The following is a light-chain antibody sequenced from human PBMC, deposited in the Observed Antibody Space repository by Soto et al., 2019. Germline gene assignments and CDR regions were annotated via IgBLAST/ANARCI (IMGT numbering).Light chain of an antibody. CDR1: TGAVTSGNY. CDR2: TTD. CDR3: LLYYGGTHLV. J-gene: IGLJ3*02. V-gene: IGLV7-43*01. Sequence: QTVVTQEPSLTVSPGGTVTLTCASSTGAVTSGNYPSWFQQKPGQAPRTLIYTTDDKHSWTPAHFSGSLLGGKAALTLSGLQPEDEAEYYCLLYYGGTHLVFGGGTQLTVL.